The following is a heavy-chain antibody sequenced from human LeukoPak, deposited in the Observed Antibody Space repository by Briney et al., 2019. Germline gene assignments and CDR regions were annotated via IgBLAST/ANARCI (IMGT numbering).Heavy chain of an antibody. J-gene: IGHJ5*02. Sequence: SETLSLTCAVYGGSFSGYYWSWIRQPPGKGLEWIGEIYHSGSTNYNPSLKSRVTISVDKSKNQFSLKLSSVTAADTAVYYCARDRRPPSPVEMATIWNWFDPWGQGTLVTVSS. CDR1: GGSFSGYY. V-gene: IGHV4-34*01. CDR3: ARDRRPPSPVEMATIWNWFDP. CDR2: IYHSGST. D-gene: IGHD5-24*01.